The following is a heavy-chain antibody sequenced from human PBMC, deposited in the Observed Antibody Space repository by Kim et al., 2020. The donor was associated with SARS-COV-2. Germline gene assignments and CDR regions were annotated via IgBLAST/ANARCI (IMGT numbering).Heavy chain of an antibody. J-gene: IGHJ4*02. CDR3: ARGGPYSAYDFDF. V-gene: IGHV4-34*01. CDR2: IDHSGAT. Sequence: SETLSLTCGVYGVSFSGYSWSWIRQPPGKGLEWIGEIDHSGATNYIPSLKSRVSMSVDTSKNKFSLKLNSVTAADTAVYYCARGGPYSAYDFDFWGQGTL. D-gene: IGHD5-12*01. CDR1: GVSFSGYS.